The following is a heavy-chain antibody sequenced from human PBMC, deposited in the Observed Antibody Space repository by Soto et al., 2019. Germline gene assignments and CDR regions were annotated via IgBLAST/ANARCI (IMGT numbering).Heavy chain of an antibody. CDR3: ARDSRSGYYLDY. J-gene: IGHJ4*02. Sequence: QLQLQESGSGLVKPSQTLSLTCAVSGDSISSGGYSWNWIRQPPGKGLEWIGYIYHSGGTDYNPSPXSXXTITVDSSNNQFSLKLSSVTAADTAVYYCARDSRSGYYLDYWGQGTLVTVSS. CDR1: GDSISSGGYS. CDR2: IYHSGGT. D-gene: IGHD3-22*01. V-gene: IGHV4-30-2*01.